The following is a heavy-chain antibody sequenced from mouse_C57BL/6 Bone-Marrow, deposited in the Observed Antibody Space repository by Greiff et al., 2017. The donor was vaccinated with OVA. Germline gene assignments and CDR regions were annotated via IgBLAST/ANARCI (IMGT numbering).Heavy chain of an antibody. Sequence: VQVVESGPGLVGPSECLSITCTVSFLSLPLSVVDWVRQPPGKGLEWLGVIWGGGSTNYNSSLMSRLSISKDNSKSQVFLKMNSLKTEETAMYYCSKHRRGYFDVWGTGTTVTVSS. CDR1: FLSLPLSV. CDR2: IWGGGST. V-gene: IGHV2-9*01. CDR3: SKHRRGYFDV. J-gene: IGHJ1*03.